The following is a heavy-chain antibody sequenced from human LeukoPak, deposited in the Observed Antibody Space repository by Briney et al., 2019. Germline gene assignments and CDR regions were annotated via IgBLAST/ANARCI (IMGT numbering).Heavy chain of an antibody. CDR3: ARRAPYRYYYGSGNPFDP. D-gene: IGHD3-10*01. CDR2: MNPNSGNT. V-gene: IGHV1-8*01. CDR1: GYTFTSYD. J-gene: IGHJ5*02. Sequence: GASVKVSCKASGYTFTSYDINWVRQATGQGLEWMGWMNPNSGNTGYAQKFQGRVTMTRNTSISTAYMVLSRLRSEDTAVYYCARRAPYRYYYGSGNPFDPWGQGTLVTVSS.